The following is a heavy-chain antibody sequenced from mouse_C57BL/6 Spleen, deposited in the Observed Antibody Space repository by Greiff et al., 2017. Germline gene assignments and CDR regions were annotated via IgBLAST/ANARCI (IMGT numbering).Heavy chain of an antibody. J-gene: IGHJ1*03. CDR2: FSPGSGSI. V-gene: IGHV1-62-2*01. CDR3: ARHEEAYYYGRPGYFDV. CDR1: GYTFTSYW. D-gene: IGHD1-1*01. Sequence: QVQLQQPGAELVKPGASVKMSCKASGYTFTSYWITWVKQRPGQGLEWIGWFSPGSGSIKYNETFKDKATLTADKSSSTVYMELSRLTSEDCAVYFCARHEEAYYYGRPGYFDVWGTGTTVTVAS.